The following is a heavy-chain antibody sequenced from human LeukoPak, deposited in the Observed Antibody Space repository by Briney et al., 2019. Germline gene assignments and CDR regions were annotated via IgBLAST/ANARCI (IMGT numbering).Heavy chain of an antibody. V-gene: IGHV3-15*01. Sequence: GGSLRLSCAASGFTFSSYSMNWVRQAPGKGLEWVGRIKSKTDGGTTDYAAPVKGRFTISRDDSKNTLYLQMNSLKTEDTAVYYCTTEPVYSSSWDNWFDPWGQGNPGHRLL. J-gene: IGHJ5*02. CDR2: IKSKTDGGTT. CDR1: GFTFSSYS. D-gene: IGHD6-13*01. CDR3: TTEPVYSSSWDNWFDP.